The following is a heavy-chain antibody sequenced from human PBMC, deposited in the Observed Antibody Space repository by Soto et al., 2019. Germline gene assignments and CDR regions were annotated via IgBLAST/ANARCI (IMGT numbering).Heavy chain of an antibody. J-gene: IGHJ4*02. V-gene: IGHV4-59*08. CDR2: IYYSGST. Sequence: SETLSLTCTVSGGSISSYYWSWIRQPPGKGLEWIGYIYYSGSTNYNPSLKSRVTISVDTSKNQFSLKLSSVTAADTAVYYCARRYYDSSGYYPYYFDYWGQGTLVTVS. D-gene: IGHD3-22*01. CDR1: GGSISSYY. CDR3: ARRYYDSSGYYPYYFDY.